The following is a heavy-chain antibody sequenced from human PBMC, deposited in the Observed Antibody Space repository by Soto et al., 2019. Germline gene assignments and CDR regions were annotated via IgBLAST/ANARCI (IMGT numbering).Heavy chain of an antibody. D-gene: IGHD2-8*02. J-gene: IGHJ4*02. CDR1: GYSFTGYY. CDR3: ARGDYGTGGYPFPYFDY. Sequence: HEHLVQSGAEVKRPGASLKVSCKASGYSFTGYYIHWVRQAPGQGLEWMGWINPDSGATNYAQNFQGRVIFTSDTSISTASMDLTSLTSVDTTVYYCARGDYGTGGYPFPYFDYWGQGTLVIVSS. CDR2: INPDSGAT. V-gene: IGHV1-2*02.